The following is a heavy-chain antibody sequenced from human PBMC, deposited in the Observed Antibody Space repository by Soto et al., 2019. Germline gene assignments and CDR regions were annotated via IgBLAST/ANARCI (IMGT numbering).Heavy chain of an antibody. D-gene: IGHD3-16*01. J-gene: IGHJ6*02. Sequence: QVQLPESGPGLVKPSATLSLTCTVSGAPITTTKWWAWVRLPPGKGLEWIGELSRGDERSSNPSLEGRFTMSLDKSNNHFSLKLTSVTAADTAIYYCATQTISYTWGVWGRGTSVTVSS. CDR2: LSRGDER. V-gene: IGHV4-4*02. CDR3: ATQTISYTWGV. CDR1: GAPITTTKW.